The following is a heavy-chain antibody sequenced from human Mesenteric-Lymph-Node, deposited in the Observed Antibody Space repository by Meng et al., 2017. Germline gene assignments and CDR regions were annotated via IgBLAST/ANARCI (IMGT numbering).Heavy chain of an antibody. CDR1: GRSISSGGYY. CDR2: IHDSGST. D-gene: IGHD3-10*01. V-gene: IGHV4-31*03. CDR3: ARASYGSGSPLGESWFDP. J-gene: IGHJ5*02. Sequence: QVQLQGSGTALVKPSQTLSLTCTVSGRSISSGGYYWSWIRQHPGKGLEWIGYIHDSGSTYYNPSLKSRVTISADTSKNQFSLKLSSVTAADTAVYYCARASYGSGSPLGESWFDPWGQGTLVTVSS.